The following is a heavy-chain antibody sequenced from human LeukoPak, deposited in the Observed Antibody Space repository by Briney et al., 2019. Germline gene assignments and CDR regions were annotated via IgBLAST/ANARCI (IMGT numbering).Heavy chain of an antibody. CDR1: GFTFGDYA. CDR3: TRDQGGYGDYGDY. D-gene: IGHD4-17*01. Sequence: GGSLRLSCTASGFTFGDYAMSWFRQAPGKGLEWVGFIRSKAYGGTTEYAASVKGRFTISRDDSKSIAYLQMSSLKTEDTAVYYCTRDQGGYGDYGDYWGQGTLVTVSS. CDR2: IRSKAYGGTT. J-gene: IGHJ4*02. V-gene: IGHV3-49*03.